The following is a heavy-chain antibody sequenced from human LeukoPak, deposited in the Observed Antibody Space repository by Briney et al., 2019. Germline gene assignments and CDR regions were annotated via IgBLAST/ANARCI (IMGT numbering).Heavy chain of an antibody. Sequence: PSETLSLTCTVSGGSISSSSYYWGWIRQPPGKGLEWIGSIYYSGSTYYNPSLKSRVTISVDTSKNQFSLKLSSVTTADTAVYYCARQIAVAGPKYFDYWGQGTLVTVSS. CDR3: ARQIAVAGPKYFDY. CDR2: IYYSGST. CDR1: GGSISSSSYY. V-gene: IGHV4-39*01. D-gene: IGHD6-19*01. J-gene: IGHJ4*02.